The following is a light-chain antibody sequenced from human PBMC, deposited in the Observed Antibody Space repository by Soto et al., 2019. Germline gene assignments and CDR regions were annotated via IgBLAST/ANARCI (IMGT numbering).Light chain of an antibody. CDR1: QSFSSW. V-gene: IGKV1-5*01. CDR2: DAS. CDR3: QQYNSYST. J-gene: IGKJ1*01. Sequence: DIQMTQSPSTLSASVGDRVTITCRASQSFSSWLAWYQQKPGKAPKLLIYDASSLESGVPSRFSGSGSGTEFTLTISSLQPDDFATYYCQQYNSYSTLGQGTKVDIK.